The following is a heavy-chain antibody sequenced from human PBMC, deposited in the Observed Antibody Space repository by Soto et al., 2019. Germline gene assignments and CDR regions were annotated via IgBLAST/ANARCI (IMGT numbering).Heavy chain of an antibody. J-gene: IGHJ4*02. V-gene: IGHV1-2*04. D-gene: IGHD3-16*02. CDR3: ARSSAVDLGELSSYGFDY. Sequence: QVQLVQSGAEVKKPGASVKVSCKASGYTFTGYYTHWVRQAPGQGLEWMGWINPNSGGTNYAQKFQGWVTMTRDTSISTAYMELSRLRSDDTAVSYCARSSAVDLGELSSYGFDYWGQGTLVTVSS. CDR1: GYTFTGYY. CDR2: INPNSGGT.